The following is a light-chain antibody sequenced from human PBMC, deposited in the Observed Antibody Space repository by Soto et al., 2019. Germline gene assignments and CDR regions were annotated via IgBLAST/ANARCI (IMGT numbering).Light chain of an antibody. CDR2: AAS. CDR1: QDISDY. V-gene: IGKV1-9*01. CDR3: QQYYSFPWT. J-gene: IGKJ1*01. Sequence: DIQLTQSPSFLSASVGDRVTITCRASQDISDYLAWYQQRPGKAPKLLIYAASTLQSGVPSRFSGSGSGTDFTLTISCLQSEDFATYYCQQYYSFPWTFGQGTKVEIK.